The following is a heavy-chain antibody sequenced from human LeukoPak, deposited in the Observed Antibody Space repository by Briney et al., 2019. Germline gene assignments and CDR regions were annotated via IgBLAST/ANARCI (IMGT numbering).Heavy chain of an antibody. CDR3: ARDPYSGNYGAYYYYYMDV. V-gene: IGHV3-30*04. CDR1: GFTFSNYA. CDR2: ISYDESNK. Sequence: GGSLRLSCAASGFTFSNYAMHWVRQAPGKGLEWVAVISYDESNKYYAHSVKGRFTISRDNSKNTLYLQMSSLRAEDTAVYYCARDPYSGNYGAYYYYYMDVWGKGTTVTISS. D-gene: IGHD1-26*01. J-gene: IGHJ6*03.